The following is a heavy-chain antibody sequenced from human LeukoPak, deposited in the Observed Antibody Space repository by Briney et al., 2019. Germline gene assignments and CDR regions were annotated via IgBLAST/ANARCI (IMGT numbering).Heavy chain of an antibody. CDR3: AKHLFAGSASGLDY. D-gene: IGHD3-10*01. CDR1: GFTFSSSA. V-gene: IGHV3-23*01. J-gene: IGHJ4*02. CDR2: IGNTGSST. Sequence: GGSLRLSCAASGFTFSSSAMSWVRQAPGKGLEWVSTIGNTGSSTYYADSVTGRFTISRDNSKNTLDLQMNSLRAEDAAAYYCAKHLFAGSASGLDYWGQGILVTVST.